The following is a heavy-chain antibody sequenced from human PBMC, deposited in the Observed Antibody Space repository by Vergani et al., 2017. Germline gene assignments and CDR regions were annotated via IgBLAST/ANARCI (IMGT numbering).Heavy chain of an antibody. J-gene: IGHJ6*02. V-gene: IGHV3-33*01. Sequence: QVQLVESGGGVVQPGRSLRLSCAASGFTFSSYGMHWARQAPGKGLEWVAVIWYDGSNKYYADSVKGRFTISRDNSKNTLYLQMNSLRAEDTAVYYCARGDYTIAARYFYGMDVWGQGTTVTVSS. CDR1: GFTFSSYG. CDR3: ARGDYTIAARYFYGMDV. D-gene: IGHD6-6*01. CDR2: IWYDGSNK.